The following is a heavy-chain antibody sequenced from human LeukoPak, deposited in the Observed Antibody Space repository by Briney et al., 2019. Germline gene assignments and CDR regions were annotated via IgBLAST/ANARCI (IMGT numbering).Heavy chain of an antibody. CDR3: AGPAEHYYDSSGYYH. CDR2: IYYSGST. J-gene: IGHJ5*02. Sequence: PSETLSLTCTVSGGSISSSSYYWGWIRQPPGKGLEWIGSIYYSGSTYYNPSLKSRVTISVDTSKNQFSLKLSSVTAADTAVYYCAGPAEHYYDSSGYYHWGQGTLVTVSS. CDR1: GGSISSSSYY. V-gene: IGHV4-39*01. D-gene: IGHD3-22*01.